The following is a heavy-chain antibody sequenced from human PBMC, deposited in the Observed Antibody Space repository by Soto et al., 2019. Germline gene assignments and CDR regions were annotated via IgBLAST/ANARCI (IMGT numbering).Heavy chain of an antibody. J-gene: IGHJ6*01. CDR1: GGTFSSSA. Sequence: SVKVSGKASGGTFSSSAISWVRQATGQGLEWMGGIIPIFGTANYAQKFQGRVTITADKSTSTAYMELSSLRSEDTAVYYCARGVVAALFYGMDVWGQGNTVTVSA. V-gene: IGHV1-69*06. D-gene: IGHD2-15*01. CDR2: IIPIFGTA. CDR3: ARGVVAALFYGMDV.